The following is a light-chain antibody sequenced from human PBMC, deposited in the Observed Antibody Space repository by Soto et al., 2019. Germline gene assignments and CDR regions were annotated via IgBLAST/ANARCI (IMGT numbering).Light chain of an antibody. Sequence: DIQMTQSPSSVSASVGDRVTITCRASQDVSSWLTWYQQRPGKAPKLLIYAASSLQSGVPSRFSGSGSGTDFTLTISSLQPEDFATYYCQQANSFPRTFGQGTKVEIK. CDR1: QDVSSW. J-gene: IGKJ1*01. V-gene: IGKV1-12*01. CDR2: AAS. CDR3: QQANSFPRT.